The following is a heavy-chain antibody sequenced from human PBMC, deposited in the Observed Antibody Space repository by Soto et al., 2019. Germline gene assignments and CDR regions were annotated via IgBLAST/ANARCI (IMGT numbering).Heavy chain of an antibody. CDR1: GFKFNNYG. V-gene: IGHV3-33*01. D-gene: IGHD6-13*01. CDR2: IWNDGNGY. CDR3: ARRQISPPTRGAASARGGMDV. Sequence: QVQLVESGGGVVQPGRSLRLSCAASGFKFNNYGMHWVRQAPGKGLEWVAVIWNDGNGYYYANSVKGRFNISRDNSKNTLYLKMSSLNAEDTAVYYCARRQISPPTRGAASARGGMDVWGQGNMVTV. J-gene: IGHJ6*02.